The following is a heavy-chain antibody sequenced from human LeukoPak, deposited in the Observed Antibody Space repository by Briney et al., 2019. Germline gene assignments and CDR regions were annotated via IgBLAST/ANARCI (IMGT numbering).Heavy chain of an antibody. J-gene: IGHJ3*02. CDR3: AKGRVVVPAAMEDAFDI. Sequence: SCKASGGTFSSYAMSWVRQAPGKGLEWVSAISGSGGSTYYADSVKGRFTISRDNSKNTLYLQMNSLRAEDTAVYYCAKGRVVVPAAMEDAFDIWGQGTMVTVSS. D-gene: IGHD2-2*01. CDR1: GGTFSSYA. V-gene: IGHV3-23*01. CDR2: ISGSGGST.